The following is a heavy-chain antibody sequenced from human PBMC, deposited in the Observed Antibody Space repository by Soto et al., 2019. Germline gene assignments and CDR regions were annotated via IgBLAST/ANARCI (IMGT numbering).Heavy chain of an antibody. D-gene: IGHD5-12*01. J-gene: IGHJ4*02. CDR3: AEGSDGYNRSLFDY. V-gene: IGHV1-69*02. CDR2: IIPILGIA. CDR1: GGTFSSYT. Sequence: QVQLVQSGAEVKKPGSSVKVSCKASGGTFSSYTISWVRQAPGQGLEWMGRIIPILGIANYAQKFQGRVTXXEXKXXSTAYMELSSLRSEDTAVYYCAEGSDGYNRSLFDYWGQGTLVTVSS.